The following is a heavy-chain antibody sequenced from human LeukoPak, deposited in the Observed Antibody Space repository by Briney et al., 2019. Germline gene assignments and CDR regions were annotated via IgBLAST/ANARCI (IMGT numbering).Heavy chain of an antibody. Sequence: SVKVSCKASGGTFSSYAISWVRQAPGQGLEWMGGIIPIFGTANYAQKFQGRVTITTDESTSTAYMELRSLRSDDTAVYYCARGKPVYFYGPGSYLASPFDSWGQGTLVTVSS. D-gene: IGHD3-10*01. J-gene: IGHJ4*02. V-gene: IGHV1-69*05. CDR3: ARGKPVYFYGPGSYLASPFDS. CDR1: GGTFSSYA. CDR2: IIPIFGTA.